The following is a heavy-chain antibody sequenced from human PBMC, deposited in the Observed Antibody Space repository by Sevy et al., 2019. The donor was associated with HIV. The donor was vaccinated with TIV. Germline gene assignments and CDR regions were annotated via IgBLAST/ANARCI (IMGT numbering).Heavy chain of an antibody. J-gene: IGHJ4*02. CDR1: GFTFSTYA. D-gene: IGHD6-19*01. Sequence: GGSLRLSCAASGFTFSTYAMSWVRQAPGKGLEWVSGISGSGVTTYYADSVKGRFTISRDNSKNTLYLQMNSLTAEGTAVYYCAKAGVRVGGTFDLFYFDYWGQGTLVTVSS. CDR3: AKAGVRVGGTFDLFYFDY. CDR2: ISGSGVTT. V-gene: IGHV3-23*01.